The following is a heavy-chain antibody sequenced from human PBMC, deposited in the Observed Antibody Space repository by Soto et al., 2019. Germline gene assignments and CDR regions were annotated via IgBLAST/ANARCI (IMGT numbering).Heavy chain of an antibody. Sequence: EVQLVESGGGLIQPGGSLRLSCAGSGFTVSNNYMSWVRQAPGKGLEGDSVIYSGGYTAYGDSVKGRFTISRDNSKNTLYLQMDGLRAAAPAVFYCAAHAGGGGYWGQGTLVTVSS. V-gene: IGHV3-53*01. J-gene: IGHJ4*02. D-gene: IGHD3-10*01. CDR2: IYSGGYT. CDR1: GFTVSNNY. CDR3: AAHAGGGGY.